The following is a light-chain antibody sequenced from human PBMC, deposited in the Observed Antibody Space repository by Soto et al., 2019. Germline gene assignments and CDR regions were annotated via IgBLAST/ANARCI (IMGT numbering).Light chain of an antibody. CDR1: QSISSW. V-gene: IGKV1-5*01. CDR2: DAS. J-gene: IGKJ2*03. Sequence: DIQMTQSPSTLSASVGDRVTITCRASQSISSWLAWYQQKPGKAPNLLIYDASSLESGVPSRFGGSGSGTEFTLTISSLQPDDFATYYCKQYNSYPYSFGQGNKLEMK. CDR3: KQYNSYPYS.